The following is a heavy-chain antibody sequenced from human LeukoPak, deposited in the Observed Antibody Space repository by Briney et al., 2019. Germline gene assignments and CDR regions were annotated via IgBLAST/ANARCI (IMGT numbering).Heavy chain of an antibody. J-gene: IGHJ4*02. Sequence: QPGGSLRLSCATSGFTFSGSAMHWVRQASGKGLEWVGRIGSTTNNYATAYAASVKGRFTISRDDSENTAYLQMNSLKTEDTAVYYCTRPTYYFGSGSLLKPADYWGQGTLVTVSS. CDR1: GFTFSGSA. D-gene: IGHD3-10*01. CDR2: IGSTTNNYAT. CDR3: TRPTYYFGSGSLLKPADY. V-gene: IGHV3-73*01.